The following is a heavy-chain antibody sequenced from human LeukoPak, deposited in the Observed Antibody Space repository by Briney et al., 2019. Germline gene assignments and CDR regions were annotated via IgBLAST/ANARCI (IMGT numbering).Heavy chain of an antibody. J-gene: IGHJ4*02. CDR1: GFTFSDYY. D-gene: IGHD3-3*01. Sequence: GGSLRLSCAASGFTFSDYYMSWIRQAPGKGLEWVSYISSSGSTIYYADSVKGRFTISRDNAKNSPYLQMNSLRAEDTAVYYCAREPHYDFWSGYYTSYYFDYWGQGTLVTVSS. CDR2: ISSSGSTI. V-gene: IGHV3-11*01. CDR3: AREPHYDFWSGYYTSYYFDY.